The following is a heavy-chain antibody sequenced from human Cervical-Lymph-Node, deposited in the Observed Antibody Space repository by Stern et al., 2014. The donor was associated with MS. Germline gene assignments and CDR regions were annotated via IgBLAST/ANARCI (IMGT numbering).Heavy chain of an antibody. CDR1: GASTSSGSYY. D-gene: IGHD1-26*01. CDR2: IYYSGGST. J-gene: IGHJ3*01. V-gene: IGHV4-31*03. Sequence: QLQLQESGPGLVRPSQTLSLTCTVSGASTSSGSYYWSWIRQHPEKGLEWIGYIYYSGGSTYYNPSLERRVTISLGTSKNQFSLNMRSMTAADTAVYYCARLDVALASGFDVWGQGTMITVSS. CDR3: ARLDVALASGFDV.